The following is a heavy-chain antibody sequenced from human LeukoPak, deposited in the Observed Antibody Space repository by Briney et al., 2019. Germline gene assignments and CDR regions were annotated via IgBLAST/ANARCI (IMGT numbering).Heavy chain of an antibody. J-gene: IGHJ6*02. D-gene: IGHD3-22*01. Sequence: GESLKISCKGSGYSFTSYRIGWVRQMPGKGLEWMGIIYPGDSDTRYSPSFQGQVTISADKSISTAYLQWSSLKASDTAMYYCAMDSSGYVDYYYYYGMDVWGQGTTVTVSS. CDR3: AMDSSGYVDYYYYYGMDV. CDR2: IYPGDSDT. CDR1: GYSFTSYR. V-gene: IGHV5-51*01.